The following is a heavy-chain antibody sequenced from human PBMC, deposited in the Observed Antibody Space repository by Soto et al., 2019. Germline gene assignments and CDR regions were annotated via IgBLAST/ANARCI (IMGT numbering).Heavy chain of an antibody. D-gene: IGHD6-19*01. J-gene: IGHJ4*02. CDR2: AKRKAAGGAI. CDR3: TTGYGSDWYG. CDR1: GISLDSAW. Sequence: EVQLVESGGGLVKPGGSLRLSCVASGISLDSAWINWVRQAPGKGLEWVAQAKRKAAGGAIDYAAPVKGRFTISRDDSRNMAYLQMNSLKIEDKALYYCTTGYGSDWYGWGQGTLVTVSS. V-gene: IGHV3-15*01.